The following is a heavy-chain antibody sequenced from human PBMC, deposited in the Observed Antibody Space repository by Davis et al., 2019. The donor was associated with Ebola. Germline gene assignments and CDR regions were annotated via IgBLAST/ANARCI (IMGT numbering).Heavy chain of an antibody. Sequence: AASVKVSYKTSGYTFTNYDVNWVRQAPGQGLEWMGWMNPNSGNTGYAEKFQGRVTMTKDTSMTTAYMELSSLTSEDTAVYYCARALNYFDSSGYYYFDFWGQGTLVTVSS. CDR2: MNPNSGNT. CDR1: GYTFTNYD. J-gene: IGHJ4*02. D-gene: IGHD3-22*01. CDR3: ARALNYFDSSGYYYFDF. V-gene: IGHV1-8*01.